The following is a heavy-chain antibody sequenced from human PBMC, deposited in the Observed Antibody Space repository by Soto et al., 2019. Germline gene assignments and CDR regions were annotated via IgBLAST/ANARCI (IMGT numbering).Heavy chain of an antibody. J-gene: IGHJ5*02. CDR1: GFTFSGSA. D-gene: IGHD6-25*01. CDR2: IRSKANSYAT. Sequence: ESGGGLVQPGGSLKLSCAASGFTFSGSAMHWVRQASGKGLEWVGRIRSKANSYATAYAASVKGRFTISRDDSKNTAYLQMNSLKTEDTAVYYCTRPAAYNSGWFDPWGQGTLVTVSS. CDR3: TRPAAYNSGWFDP. V-gene: IGHV3-73*01.